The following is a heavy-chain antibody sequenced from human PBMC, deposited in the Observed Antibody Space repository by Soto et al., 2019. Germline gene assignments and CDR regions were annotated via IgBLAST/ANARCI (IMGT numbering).Heavy chain of an antibody. D-gene: IGHD3-10*01. CDR3: AKVIDYGSEIYNRDYYYYGMDV. CDR1: GFTFSNHG. CDR2: TSFDGGKK. V-gene: IGHV3-30*18. J-gene: IGHJ6*02. Sequence: GGSLRLSCATSGFTFSNHGMHWVRQAPGGGLEWVAVTSFDGGKKYYADSVNDRFTVSRDNSNNTLYLQMNSLRVEDTAVYYCAKVIDYGSEIYNRDYYYYGMDVWGRGTTVTVSS.